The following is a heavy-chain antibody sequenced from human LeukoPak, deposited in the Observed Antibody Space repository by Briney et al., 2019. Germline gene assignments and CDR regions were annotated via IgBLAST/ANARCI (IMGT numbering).Heavy chain of an antibody. J-gene: IGHJ4*02. D-gene: IGHD3-22*01. Sequence: SETLSLTCTVSGGSISSYYWSWIRQPAGKGLEWIGRIYTSGSTNYNPSLKSRVTMSVDTSKNQFSLKLSSVTAADTAVYYCARVFSYYDSSGYYYFDYWGQGTLVTVSS. CDR2: IYTSGST. V-gene: IGHV4-4*07. CDR1: GGSISSYY. CDR3: ARVFSYYDSSGYYYFDY.